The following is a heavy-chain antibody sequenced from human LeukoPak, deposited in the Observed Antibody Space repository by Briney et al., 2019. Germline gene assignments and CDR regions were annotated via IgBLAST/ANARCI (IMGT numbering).Heavy chain of an antibody. CDR1: GFTFSSYG. D-gene: IGHD1-1*01. Sequence: GGSLRLSCAASGFTFSSYGMHWVRQAPGKGLEWVAVIWYDGSNKYYADSVKGRFTISRDNSKNTLYLQMNSLRAEDTAVYYCAREYHRRDGYTARGSEHYWYFDLWGRGTLVTVSS. CDR3: AREYHRRDGYTARGSEHYWYFDL. V-gene: IGHV3-33*01. J-gene: IGHJ2*01. CDR2: IWYDGSNK.